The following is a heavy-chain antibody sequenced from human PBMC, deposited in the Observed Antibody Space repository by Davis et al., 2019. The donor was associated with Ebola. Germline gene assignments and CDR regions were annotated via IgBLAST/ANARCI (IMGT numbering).Heavy chain of an antibody. J-gene: IGHJ5*02. CDR1: GYTFTGYY. Sequence: APVKVSCKASGYTFTGYYMHWVRQAPGQGLEWMGWINPNSGGTNYAQKFQGRVTITRDTSASTAYMELSSLRSEDTAVYYCARDRYNWNAGAFDPWGQGTLVTVSS. CDR2: INPNSGGT. CDR3: ARDRYNWNAGAFDP. V-gene: IGHV1-2*02. D-gene: IGHD1-20*01.